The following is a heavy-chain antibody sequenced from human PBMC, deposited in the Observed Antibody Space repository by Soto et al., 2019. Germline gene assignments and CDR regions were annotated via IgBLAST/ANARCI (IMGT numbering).Heavy chain of an antibody. Sequence: EVQLVESGGGLVQPGGSLRLSCAASGFPFSIYSMNWVRQAPGKGLEWFSYITSDTNTIKYADSVKGRFTISRDNAKNSLYLQMNSLRDEDTAVYFWARSVEGHFDYWGQGTVVTVCS. J-gene: IGHJ4*02. V-gene: IGHV3-48*02. CDR2: ITSDTNTI. CDR1: GFPFSIYS. D-gene: IGHD6-19*01. CDR3: ARSVEGHFDY.